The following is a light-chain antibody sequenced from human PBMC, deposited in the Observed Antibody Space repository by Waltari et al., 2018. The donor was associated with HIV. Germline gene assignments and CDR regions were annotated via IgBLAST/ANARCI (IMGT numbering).Light chain of an antibody. Sequence: EIVLTQSPGTLSLSPGDRATLSCRASQIVGGNPLAWYQKKPGQAPRLLIYGPSTRAAGIPDRFSGSGSETDFTLTISRLEPEDCAVYYCQQYGSSEGFTFGPGTRVDI. CDR1: QIVGGNP. CDR3: QQYGSSEGFT. J-gene: IGKJ3*01. V-gene: IGKV3-20*01. CDR2: GPS.